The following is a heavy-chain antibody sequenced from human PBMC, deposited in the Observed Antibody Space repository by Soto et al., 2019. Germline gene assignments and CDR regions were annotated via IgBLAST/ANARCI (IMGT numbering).Heavy chain of an antibody. D-gene: IGHD6-19*01. CDR1: GYNFRSYA. V-gene: IGHV3-30*04. Sequence: PGGSLRLSCAASGYNFRSYAMHWVRQAPGKGLEWVAVISYDESHEYYADSVKGRFTISRDNSKNTLYLQMNSLRAEDTAVFYCAKERSSGWSFDYWGQGTLVTVSS. J-gene: IGHJ4*02. CDR3: AKERSSGWSFDY. CDR2: ISYDESHE.